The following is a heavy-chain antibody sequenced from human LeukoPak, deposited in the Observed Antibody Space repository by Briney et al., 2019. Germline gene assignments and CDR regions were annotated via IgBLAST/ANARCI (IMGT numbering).Heavy chain of an antibody. CDR1: GGSISSGGYY. Sequence: SQTLSLTCTVSGGSISSGGYYWSWLRQHPGRGLEWIVYIYYSWSTYYNPSLKSRVTISVDTSKNQFSLKLSSVTAADTAVYYCARGDYGGIVDYWGQGTLVTVSS. CDR2: IYYSWST. J-gene: IGHJ4*02. CDR3: ARGDYGGIVDY. D-gene: IGHD4-23*01. V-gene: IGHV4-31*03.